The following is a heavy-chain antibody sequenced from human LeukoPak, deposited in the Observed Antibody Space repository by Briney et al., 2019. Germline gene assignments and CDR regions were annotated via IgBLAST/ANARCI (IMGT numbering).Heavy chain of an antibody. CDR3: ARLLAAPYYINF. Sequence: GESLQISCKGSGSKFTNYWIAWVRPLPGQGLEWLGIIYPRDSDTRYSPSFQGQVSISVDTSIDTAYLQWSSVKASDTAMYYCARLLAAPYYINFWGQGTLVTVSS. CDR1: GSKFTNYW. D-gene: IGHD6-25*01. CDR2: IYPRDSDT. J-gene: IGHJ4*02. V-gene: IGHV5-51*01.